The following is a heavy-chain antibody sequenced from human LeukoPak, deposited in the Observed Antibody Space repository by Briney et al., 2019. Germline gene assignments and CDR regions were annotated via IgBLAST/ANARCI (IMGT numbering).Heavy chain of an antibody. D-gene: IGHD3-22*01. CDR1: GGSISSYY. J-gene: IGHJ5*02. CDR2: IYYSGST. V-gene: IGHV4-59*01. CDR3: XXXXYYDSSGYLNWFDP. Sequence: PSETLSLTCTVSGGSISSYYWSWIRQPPGKGLEWIGYIYYSGSTNYNPSLKSRVTISVDTSKNQFSLKLSSVTAADTAVYYCXXXXYYDSSGYLNWFDPWGQGTLVTVSS.